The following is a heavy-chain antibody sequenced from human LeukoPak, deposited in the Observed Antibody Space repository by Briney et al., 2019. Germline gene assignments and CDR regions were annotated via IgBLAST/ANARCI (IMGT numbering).Heavy chain of an antibody. CDR2: IYPGDSDT. V-gene: IGHV5-51*01. Sequence: GESLKISCKGSGYSFTSYWIGWVRQMPGKGLEWMGIIYPGDSDTRYSPSFQGQVTISADKSISTAYLQWSSLKASDTAMYYCARHSYYYGSGTRAPFDYWGQGTLVTVSS. CDR3: ARHSYYYGSGTRAPFDY. CDR1: GYSFTSYW. D-gene: IGHD3-10*01. J-gene: IGHJ4*02.